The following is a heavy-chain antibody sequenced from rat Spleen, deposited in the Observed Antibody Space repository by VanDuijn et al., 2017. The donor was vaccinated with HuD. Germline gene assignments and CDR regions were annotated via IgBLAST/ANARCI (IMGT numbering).Heavy chain of an antibody. CDR1: GFTFSTFP. CDR3: ARRGNSVFWNFDF. Sequence: EVQLVESGGGLVQPGRSMKLSCAASGFTFSTFPMAWVRQAPKKGLEWVATIIYDGSSTYYRDSVKGRFSISRDDAKSTLYLQMDSLRSEDTATYYCARRGNSVFWNFDFWGPGTMVSVSS. D-gene: IGHD4-4*01. V-gene: IGHV5-7*01. CDR2: IIYDGSST. J-gene: IGHJ1*01.